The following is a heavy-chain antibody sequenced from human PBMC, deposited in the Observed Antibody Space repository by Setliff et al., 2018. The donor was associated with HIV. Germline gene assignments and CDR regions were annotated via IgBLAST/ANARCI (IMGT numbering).Heavy chain of an antibody. CDR3: ATDPTSRAYGSGSFGWLDP. Sequence: ASVKVSCKASGGTFSSYAISWVRQAPGQRLEWMGWINAGNGNTKYSQKFQGRVTITRDTYAQIAYMELSSLTSEDTAVYYCATDPTSRAYGSGSFGWLDPWGQGTLVTVSS. J-gene: IGHJ5*02. CDR1: GGTFSSYA. CDR2: INAGNGNT. D-gene: IGHD3-10*01. V-gene: IGHV1-3*01.